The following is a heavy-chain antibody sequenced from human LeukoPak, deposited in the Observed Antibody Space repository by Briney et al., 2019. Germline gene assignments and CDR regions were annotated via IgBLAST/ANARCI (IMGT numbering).Heavy chain of an antibody. V-gene: IGHV1-2*02. CDR3: ARESSGSGSYYKGGDFDY. CDR1: GYTFTGYY. CDR2: INPNSGGT. Sequence: ASVKVSCKASGYTFTGYYMHWVRQAPGQGLEWMGWINPNSGGTNYAQKFQGRVTMTRDTSISTAYMELSRLRSDDTAVYYCARESSGSGSYYKGGDFDYWGQGTLVTVSS. D-gene: IGHD3-10*01. J-gene: IGHJ4*02.